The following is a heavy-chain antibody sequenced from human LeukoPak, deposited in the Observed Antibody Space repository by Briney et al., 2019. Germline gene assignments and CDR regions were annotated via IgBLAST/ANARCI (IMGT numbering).Heavy chain of an antibody. D-gene: IGHD3-22*01. Sequence: GGSLRLSCAASGFTFSSYAMSWVRQAPGKGLEWVSAISGSGGSTYCADSVKGRFTISRDNSKNTLYLQMNSLRAEDTAVYYCAKDLGGKLNYYDSSGFFRPFDPWGQGTLVTVSS. J-gene: IGHJ5*02. CDR1: GFTFSSYA. CDR2: ISGSGGST. CDR3: AKDLGGKLNYYDSSGFFRPFDP. V-gene: IGHV3-23*01.